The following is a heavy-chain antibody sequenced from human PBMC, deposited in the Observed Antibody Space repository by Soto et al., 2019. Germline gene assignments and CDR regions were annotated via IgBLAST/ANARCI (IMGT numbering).Heavy chain of an antibody. Sequence: GGSLRLSCAASGFTFNSYAMSWVRQAPGKGLEWVSGISGSGGSTYYADSVKGRFTISRDNSKNTLYLQMNSLRAEDTAVYYCAILGSSGWRGPLGSWGQGTLVTVSS. CDR1: GFTFNSYA. D-gene: IGHD6-19*01. CDR3: AILGSSGWRGPLGS. CDR2: ISGSGGST. J-gene: IGHJ5*02. V-gene: IGHV3-23*01.